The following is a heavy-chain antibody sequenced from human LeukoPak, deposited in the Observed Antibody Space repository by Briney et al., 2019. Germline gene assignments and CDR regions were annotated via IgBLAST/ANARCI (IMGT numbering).Heavy chain of an antibody. CDR2: ISYDGSNK. D-gene: IGHD3-22*01. Sequence: PGGSLRLSCAASGFTFSSYGMHWVRQAPGKGLEWVAVISYDGSNKYYADSVKGRFTISRDNSKNTLYLQMNSLRAEDTAVYYCAKEENAYYDSSGYYHDAFDIWGQGTMVTVSS. CDR3: AKEENAYYDSSGYYHDAFDI. CDR1: GFTFSSYG. V-gene: IGHV3-30*18. J-gene: IGHJ3*02.